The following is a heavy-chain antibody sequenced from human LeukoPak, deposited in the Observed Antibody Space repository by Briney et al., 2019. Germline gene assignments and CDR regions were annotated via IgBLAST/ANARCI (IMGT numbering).Heavy chain of an antibody. V-gene: IGHV3-15*01. J-gene: IGHJ4*02. CDR2: IQSKTDGGTT. CDR1: GFTFSNAW. Sequence: GGSLRLSCAASGFTFSNAWMSWVRQAPGKGLEWVGRIQSKTDGGTTDYAAPVKGRSTISRDDSKNTLYLQMNSLKTEDTAVYYCTTEAHYWGQGTLVTVSS. CDR3: TTEAHY.